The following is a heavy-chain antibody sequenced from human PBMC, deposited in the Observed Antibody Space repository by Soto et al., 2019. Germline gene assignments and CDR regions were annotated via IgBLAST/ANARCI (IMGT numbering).Heavy chain of an antibody. CDR2: INPSDGST. CDR3: ERVGTYGDYDF. Sequence: RPPVKVSCKASGYTFTSYYMHWVRQAPGHGLEWMGLINPSDGSTDYAQKVQGRVIMTRDTSTSTVYMELSSLRSEDTAVYSCERVGTYGDYDFWGQGTLVTVSS. V-gene: IGHV1-46*01. CDR1: GYTFTSYY. J-gene: IGHJ4*02. D-gene: IGHD4-17*01.